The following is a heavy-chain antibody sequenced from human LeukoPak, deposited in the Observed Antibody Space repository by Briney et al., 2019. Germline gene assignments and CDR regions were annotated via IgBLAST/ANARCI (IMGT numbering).Heavy chain of an antibody. V-gene: IGHV3-74*01. Sequence: PGWSLRLSCAASRFTLSKYWMLWVRQAPGKGLESVSRINTDGTVTTYADSVKGRFTVSRDNADNTMFLQMNSVRDEDTAVYYCATKQWLAPPPDSWGQGTPVTVSS. D-gene: IGHD6-19*01. J-gene: IGHJ4*02. CDR2: INTDGTVT. CDR1: RFTLSKYW. CDR3: ATKQWLAPPPDS.